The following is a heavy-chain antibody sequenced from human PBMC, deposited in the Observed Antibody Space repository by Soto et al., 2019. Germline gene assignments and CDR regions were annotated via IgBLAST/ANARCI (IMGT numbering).Heavy chain of an antibody. CDR1: GGTFSSHA. CDR2: IIPIFGTA. Sequence: SVKVSCKASGGTFSSHAISWVRQAPGQGLEWMGGIIPIFGTANYAQKFQGRVTITADESTSTAYMELSSLRSEDTAVYYCARVKGRTPYYGMDVWGQGTTVTVSS. CDR3: ARVKGRTPYYGMDV. V-gene: IGHV1-69*13. D-gene: IGHD1-26*01. J-gene: IGHJ6*02.